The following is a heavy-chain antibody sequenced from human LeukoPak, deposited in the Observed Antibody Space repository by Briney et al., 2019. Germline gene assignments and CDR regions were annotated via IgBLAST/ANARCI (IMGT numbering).Heavy chain of an antibody. D-gene: IGHD1-26*01. CDR3: TRHPQGATISGY. J-gene: IGHJ4*02. CDR1: GFTFSGSA. CDR2: IRSKANSYAT. V-gene: IGHV3-73*01. Sequence: GGSLRLSCAASGFTFSGSAMHRVRQASGKGLEWVGRIRSKANSYATAYAASVKGRFTISRDDSKNTAYLQMNSLKTEDTAVYYCTRHPQGATISGYWGQGTLVTVSS.